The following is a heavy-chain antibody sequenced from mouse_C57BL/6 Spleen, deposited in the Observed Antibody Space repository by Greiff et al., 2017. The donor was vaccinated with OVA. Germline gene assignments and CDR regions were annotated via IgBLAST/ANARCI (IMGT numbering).Heavy chain of an antibody. V-gene: IGHV1-53*01. CDR2: INPSNGGT. CDR1: GYTFTSYW. D-gene: IGHD2-1*01. CDR3: AREGNCRVGAMDY. J-gene: IGHJ4*01. Sequence: QVQLQQPGTELVKPGASVKLSCKASGYTFTSYWMHWVKQRPGQGLEWIGNINPSNGGTNYNEKFKSKATLTVDKSSSTAYMQLSSLTSEDSAVYYGAREGNCRVGAMDYWGQGTSVTVSS.